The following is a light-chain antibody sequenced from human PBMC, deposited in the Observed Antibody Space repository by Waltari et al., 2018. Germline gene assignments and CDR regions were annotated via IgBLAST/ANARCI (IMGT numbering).Light chain of an antibody. CDR2: DVY. Sequence: QSDLTQPASVSGSPGQSITISCTASSSDVVCGYDYFSWYQQHPDRAPKLIIDDVYNRPAGISDRFYGSKSGNTASLTISGLQLEDEADYYCSSYRSTSVIFGGGTKLTVL. J-gene: IGLJ2*01. V-gene: IGLV2-14*01. CDR1: SSDVVCGYDY. CDR3: SSYRSTSVI.